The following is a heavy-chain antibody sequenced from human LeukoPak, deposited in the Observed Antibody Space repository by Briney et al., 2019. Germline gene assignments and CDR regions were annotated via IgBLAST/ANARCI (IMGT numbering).Heavy chain of an antibody. D-gene: IGHD5-18*01. Sequence: SQTLSLTCAISGDSVSSNSAAWNWIRQSPSRGLEWLGRTYYRSKWSSNYAVSVKSRITIHPDTFKNQFSLQLNSVTPEDTAVYYCAGGVDTDLHYWGRGTLVTVSS. CDR1: GDSVSSNSAA. CDR2: TYYRSKWSS. CDR3: AGGVDTDLHY. J-gene: IGHJ4*02. V-gene: IGHV6-1*01.